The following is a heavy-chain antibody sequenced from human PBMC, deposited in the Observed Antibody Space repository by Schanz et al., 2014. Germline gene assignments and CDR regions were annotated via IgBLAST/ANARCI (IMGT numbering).Heavy chain of an antibody. CDR3: AKVAEEGRHITNWGGDYFHS. CDR2: ISTSNGNT. V-gene: IGHV1-18*01. Sequence: QVQVVQSGAEVKKPGASVKVSCKASGYTFTDYGVIWVRQAPGQGLEWMGWISTSNGNTNYIQKLQGRVTMTRDTSATTAYMELSSLTAEDTAVYYCAKVAEEGRHITNWGGDYFHSWGQGTLVAVSS. D-gene: IGHD3-10*01. CDR1: GYTFTDYG. J-gene: IGHJ4*02.